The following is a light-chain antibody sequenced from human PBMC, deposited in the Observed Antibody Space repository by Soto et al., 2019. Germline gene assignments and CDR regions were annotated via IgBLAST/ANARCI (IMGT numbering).Light chain of an antibody. CDR3: QQYGGSPRT. CDR2: DTS. CDR1: PSVSSSS. V-gene: IGKV3-20*01. J-gene: IGKJ1*01. Sequence: EIVLTQSPGPLSLSPGERATFSCRASPSVSSSSLAWYQQKRGQAPRLLILDTSSRANGIPDRFSGSGSGTDFTLTISRLEPEDFAVYYCQQYGGSPRTFAQGTKVEVK.